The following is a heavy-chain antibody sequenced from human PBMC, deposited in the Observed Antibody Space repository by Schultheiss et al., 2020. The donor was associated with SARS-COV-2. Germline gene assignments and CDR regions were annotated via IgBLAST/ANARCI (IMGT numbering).Heavy chain of an antibody. CDR3: ARAADYSDSSAYLHPSDY. CDR2: ISIFAADR. Sequence: ASVKVSCKASGYIFTNYGISCVRQAPGQGLEWMAYISIFAADRKYAMKFQDRVILTRDTLTTSVYMEMRNLRSDDTAVYYCARAADYSDSSAYLHPSDYWGHGTLVTVST. D-gene: IGHD3-22*01. CDR1: GYIFTNYG. J-gene: IGHJ4*01. V-gene: IGHV1-18*01.